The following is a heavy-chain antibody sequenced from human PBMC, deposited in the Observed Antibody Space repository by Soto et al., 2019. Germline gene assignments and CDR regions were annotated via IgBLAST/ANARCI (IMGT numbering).Heavy chain of an antibody. CDR3: ARDSSGWCSSTSCPRYGMDV. J-gene: IGHJ6*02. CDR1: GGSISSGDYY. D-gene: IGHD2-2*01. Sequence: SETLSLTCTVSGGSISSGDYYWSWIRQPPGKGLEWIGYIYYSGSTYYNPSIKSRVTISVDTSKNQFSLKLSSVTAADTAVYYCARDSSGWCSSTSCPRYGMDVWGQGTTVTVSS. V-gene: IGHV4-30-4*01. CDR2: IYYSGST.